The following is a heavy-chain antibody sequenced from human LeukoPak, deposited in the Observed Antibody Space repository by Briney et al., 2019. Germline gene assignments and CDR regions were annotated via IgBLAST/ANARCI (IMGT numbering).Heavy chain of an antibody. CDR3: ARGLGSYSSSWYSYDY. D-gene: IGHD6-13*01. V-gene: IGHV3-48*01. CDR1: GFIFSQYS. J-gene: IGHJ4*02. CDR2: IRYTGET. Sequence: GGSLRLSCAASGFIFSQYSMNWVRQAPGKGLEWVSHIRYTGETFYADSVKGRFTISKDNARNSLYLQMNDLRGEDTAIYYCARGLGSYSSSWYSYDYWGQGNLVTVSS.